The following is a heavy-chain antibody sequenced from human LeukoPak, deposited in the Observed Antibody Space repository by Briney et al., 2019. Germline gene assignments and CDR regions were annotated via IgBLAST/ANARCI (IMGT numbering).Heavy chain of an antibody. CDR2: INPNSGGT. V-gene: IGHV1-2*02. Sequence: GASVKVSCKASGYTFTGYYMHWVRQAPGQGLEWMGWINPNSGGTNYAQKFQGRVTMTRDTSISTAYMELSRLRSDDTAVYYCAXXXXXXXXXWSGYDWFDPWGQGTLVTVSS. J-gene: IGHJ5*02. CDR3: AXXXXXXXXXWSGYDWFDP. CDR1: GYTFTGYY. D-gene: IGHD3-3*01.